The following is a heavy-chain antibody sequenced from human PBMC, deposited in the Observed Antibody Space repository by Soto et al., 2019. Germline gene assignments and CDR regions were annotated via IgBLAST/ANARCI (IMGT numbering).Heavy chain of an antibody. J-gene: IGHJ5*01. CDR1: GFSLSTYN. CDR3: ARDRCYDGTCYSASDS. V-gene: IGHV3-48*02. D-gene: IGHD2-15*01. Sequence: GGSLRLSCAASGFSLSTYNMDWVRQAPGKGPEWIAYISTTSFTIYYADSVKGRFTISRDNDRNSLFLEMKSLRDEDTAVYYCARDRCYDGTCYSASDSWGQGTLVTVSS. CDR2: ISTTSFTI.